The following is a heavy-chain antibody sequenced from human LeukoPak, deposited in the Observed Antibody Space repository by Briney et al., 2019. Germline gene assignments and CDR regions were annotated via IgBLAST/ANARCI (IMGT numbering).Heavy chain of an antibody. Sequence: PGGSLRLSCAASGFTFSTYSMNWVRQAPGKGLEWVSSITGSGRFIYYADSMKGRFTISRDNAKNSMYLQMSSLRAEDTAVYYCARDRSSGWYDYWGQGILVTVSS. CDR3: ARDRSSGWYDY. D-gene: IGHD6-19*01. CDR1: GFTFSTYS. CDR2: ITGSGRFI. V-gene: IGHV3-21*01. J-gene: IGHJ4*02.